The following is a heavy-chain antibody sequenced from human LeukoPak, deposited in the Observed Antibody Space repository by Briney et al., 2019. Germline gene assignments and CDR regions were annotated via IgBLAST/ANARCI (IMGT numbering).Heavy chain of an antibody. V-gene: IGHV3-30*18. J-gene: IGHJ4*03. CDR1: GFTFSTYG. CDR2: ISDDGSDK. Sequence: GRSLRLSCAASGFTFSTYGMHWVRQAPGKGLEWVSAISDDGSDKYYVDSVKGRFTISRDNSKNTLYLQMNSLRPEDTAMYYCAKDRGEQWLVTSFDYSGHGTLGTVSS. CDR3: AKDRGEQWLVTSFDY. D-gene: IGHD6-19*01.